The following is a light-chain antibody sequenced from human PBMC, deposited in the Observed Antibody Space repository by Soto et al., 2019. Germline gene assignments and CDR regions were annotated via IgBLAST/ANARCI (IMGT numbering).Light chain of an antibody. Sequence: EIVLTQSPATLSLSPGARATLSCRASQSVSSYLAWYQQKPGQAPRLLIYDASNRATGIPARFSGSGSGTYFSLTISSLEPEDFAVYYCQQRSNWPMYTFGQGTKLEIK. CDR3: QQRSNWPMYT. CDR2: DAS. CDR1: QSVSSY. J-gene: IGKJ2*01. V-gene: IGKV3-11*01.